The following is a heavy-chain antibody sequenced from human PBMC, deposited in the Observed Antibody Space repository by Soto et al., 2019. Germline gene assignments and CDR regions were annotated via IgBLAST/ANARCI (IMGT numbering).Heavy chain of an antibody. CDR1: GFTFSSYA. J-gene: IGHJ6*03. V-gene: IGHV3-23*01. CDR2: ISGSGGST. Sequence: EVQLLESGGGLVQPRGSLRLSCAASGFTFSSYAMSWVRQAPGKGLEWVSAISGSGGSTYYADSVKGRFTISRDNSKNTLYLQMNSLRAEDTAVYYCAKIIGDYYYMDVWGKGTTVTVSS. CDR3: AKIIGDYYYMDV.